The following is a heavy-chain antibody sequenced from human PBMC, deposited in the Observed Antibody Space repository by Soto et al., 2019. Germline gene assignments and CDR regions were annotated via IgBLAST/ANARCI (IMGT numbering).Heavy chain of an antibody. CDR1: GFTFSSYW. Sequence: WGSLRLSCAASGFTFSSYWMSWVRQAQGKGLEWVANIKQDGSEKYYVDSVKGRFTISRDNAKNSLYLQMNSLRAEDTAVYYCAREFTILGVVVYYYYYGMDVWGQGTTVTVSS. V-gene: IGHV3-7*03. J-gene: IGHJ6*02. CDR3: AREFTILGVVVYYYYYGMDV. CDR2: IKQDGSEK. D-gene: IGHD3-3*01.